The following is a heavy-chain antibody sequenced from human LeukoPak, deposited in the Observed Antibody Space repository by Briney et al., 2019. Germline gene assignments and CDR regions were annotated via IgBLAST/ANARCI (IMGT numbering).Heavy chain of an antibody. Sequence: SETLSLTCAVYGASFSGYYWTWIRQAPGKGLECIGGINDGGSTNYNPSLESRVSISIDRSKNQFFLNLTSVTAADTATYYCARSFYNNYDKWFDPWGQGTLVTVSS. CDR1: GASFSGYY. J-gene: IGHJ5*02. D-gene: IGHD3-9*01. V-gene: IGHV4-34*01. CDR3: ARSFYNNYDKWFDP. CDR2: INDGGST.